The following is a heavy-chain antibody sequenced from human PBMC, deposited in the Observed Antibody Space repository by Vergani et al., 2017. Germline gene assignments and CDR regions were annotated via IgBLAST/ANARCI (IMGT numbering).Heavy chain of an antibody. CDR2: IDHTGRP. Sequence: QVQLQQWGGGLLKPSETLSLTCVVNGGSFTSYHWTWIRQSPGEGLEWVGDIDHTGRPDYNPSLKSRLTMSVDKSRNQFSLMLNSVTATDTAIYFCARVNTKTDGHLYYYYYMDVGGQETAVTVS. CDR1: GGSFTSYH. D-gene: IGHD5-24*01. CDR3: ARVNTKTDGHLYYYYYMDV. J-gene: IGHJ6*03. V-gene: IGHV4-34*01.